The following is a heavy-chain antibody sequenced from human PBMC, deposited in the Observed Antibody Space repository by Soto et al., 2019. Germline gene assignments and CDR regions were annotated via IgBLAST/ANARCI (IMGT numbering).Heavy chain of an antibody. CDR3: ARGSIVATIRDYYYGMDV. CDR1: GGSISSYY. D-gene: IGHD5-12*01. Sequence: SETLSLTCTVSGGSISSYYWSWIRQPAGKGLEWIGRIYTSGSTNYNPSLKSRVTMSVDTSKNQFSLKLSSVTAADTAVYYCARGSIVATIRDYYYGMDVWGQGTTVIVS. J-gene: IGHJ6*02. CDR2: IYTSGST. V-gene: IGHV4-4*07.